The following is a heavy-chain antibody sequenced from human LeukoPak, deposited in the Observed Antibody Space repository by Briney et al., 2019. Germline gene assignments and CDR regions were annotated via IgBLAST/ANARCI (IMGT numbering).Heavy chain of an antibody. Sequence: GGSLRLSCAVSGITLSNYGMSWVRRAPGKGLEWVAGIGGSGGGTNYADSVKGRFIISRDNAKNTLYLQMSSLRAEDTAVYYCAKMNGYFEYWGQGALVPVSS. V-gene: IGHV3-23*01. CDR1: GITLSNYG. CDR3: AKMNGYFEY. J-gene: IGHJ4*02. CDR2: IGGSGGGT. D-gene: IGHD1-1*01.